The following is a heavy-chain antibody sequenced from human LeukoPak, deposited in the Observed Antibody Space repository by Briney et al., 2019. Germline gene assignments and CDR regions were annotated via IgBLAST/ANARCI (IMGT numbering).Heavy chain of an antibody. D-gene: IGHD5-12*01. CDR2: INPNSGGT. J-gene: IGHJ5*02. CDR1: GYTFTGYY. Sequence: ASVKVSCTASGYTFTGYYMHWVRQAPGQGLEWMGWINPNSGGTNYAQKFQGRVTMTRDTSISTAYMELSRLRSDDTAVYYCARARIVATGFDPWGQGTLVTVSS. V-gene: IGHV1-2*02. CDR3: ARARIVATGFDP.